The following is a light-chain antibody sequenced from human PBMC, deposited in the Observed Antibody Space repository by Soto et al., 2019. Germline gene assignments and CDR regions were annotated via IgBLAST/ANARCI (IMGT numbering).Light chain of an antibody. CDR1: QGVTTN. V-gene: IGKV3-15*01. CDR2: GAS. CDR3: QQYNTWPLT. Sequence: EIVMTQSPATLSVSPGERATLSCRASQGVTTNLAWYQQKPGQAPRLLIYGASTRATGIPARFSCSGSGTEFTLTISSLQSEDFAVYYCQQYNTWPLTFGGGTKVEIK. J-gene: IGKJ4*01.